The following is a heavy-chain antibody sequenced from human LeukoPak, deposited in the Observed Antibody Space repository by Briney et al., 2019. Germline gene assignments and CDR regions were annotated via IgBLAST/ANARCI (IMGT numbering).Heavy chain of an antibody. V-gene: IGHV4-38-2*02. CDR2: IYHSGST. Sequence: SETLSLTXTVSGGSISSYYWGWIRQPPGKGLEWIGSIYHSGSTYYNPSLKSRVTISVDTSKNQFSLKLSSVTAADTAVYYCARDKTGTPLNWFDPWGQGTLVTVSS. J-gene: IGHJ5*02. D-gene: IGHD1-7*01. CDR1: GGSISSYY. CDR3: ARDKTGTPLNWFDP.